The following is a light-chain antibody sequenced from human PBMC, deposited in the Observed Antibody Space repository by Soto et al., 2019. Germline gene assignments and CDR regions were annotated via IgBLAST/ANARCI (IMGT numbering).Light chain of an antibody. V-gene: IGKV4-1*01. Sequence: DIVMTQSPDSLAVSLGERATINCKSSQSVLHSPNNKNYLAWFQQKPGQPPKLLIYWASTRQSGVPDRFSGGGSGTDFTLTISSLQAEDVAVYYCQKYYSYPPWTFGQGTKVEI. J-gene: IGKJ1*01. CDR1: QSVLHSPNNKNY. CDR2: WAS. CDR3: QKYYSYPPWT.